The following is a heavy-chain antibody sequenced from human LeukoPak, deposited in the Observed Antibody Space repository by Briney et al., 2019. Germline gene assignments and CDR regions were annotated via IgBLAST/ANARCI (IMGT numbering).Heavy chain of an antibody. Sequence: SETLSLTCAVSGYSISSGYYWGWTRQPPGKGLEWIGAIYYNGNTYYNPSLKSRVSISADTSKNQFSLILRSVTAADTAVYYCARRGDYWGQGTLVTVSS. D-gene: IGHD3-10*01. CDR2: IYYNGNT. CDR1: GYSISSGYY. J-gene: IGHJ4*02. CDR3: ARRGDY. V-gene: IGHV4-38-2*01.